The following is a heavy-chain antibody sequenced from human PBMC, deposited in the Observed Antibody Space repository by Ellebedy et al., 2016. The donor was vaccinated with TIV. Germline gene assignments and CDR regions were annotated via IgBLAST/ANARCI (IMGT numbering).Heavy chain of an antibody. D-gene: IGHD2-8*01. CDR2: IYYSGST. CDR3: ARTYSPHCTNGVCYMAYYFDY. Sequence: MPSETLSLTCTVSGGSISSNSSYWGWIRQPPGKGLEWIGSIYYSGSTYYNPSLKSRVTISVDTSKNHFPLKLSPVTAADTAVYFCARTYSPHCTNGVCYMAYYFDYWGQGTLVTVSS. V-gene: IGHV4-39*02. J-gene: IGHJ4*02. CDR1: GGSISSNSSY.